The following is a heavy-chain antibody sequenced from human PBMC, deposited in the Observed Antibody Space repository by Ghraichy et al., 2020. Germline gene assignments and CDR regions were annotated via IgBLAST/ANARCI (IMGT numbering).Heavy chain of an antibody. CDR1: GFTFDDYA. CDR3: AKGTAAAGTRTPLDY. Sequence: LSLTCAASGFTFDDYAMHWVRQAPGKGLEWVSGISWNSGSIGYADSVKGRFTISRDNAKNSLYLQMNSLRAEDTALYYCAKGTAAAGTRTPLDYWGQGTLVTVTS. J-gene: IGHJ4*02. D-gene: IGHD6-13*01. V-gene: IGHV3-9*01. CDR2: ISWNSGSI.